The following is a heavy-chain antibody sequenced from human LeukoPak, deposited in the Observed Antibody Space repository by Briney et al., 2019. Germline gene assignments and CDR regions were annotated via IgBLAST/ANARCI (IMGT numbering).Heavy chain of an antibody. V-gene: IGHV4-31*03. Sequence: SETLSLTCSVSGGSVSIGGYYWSWIRQHPGKGLEWIGYIYYSGSTYYNPSLKSRVTISIDTSKNQFSLKLSSVTAADTAVHYCARGTVYTAMGNWGQGTLVTVSS. CDR1: GGSVSIGGYY. CDR2: IYYSGST. CDR3: ARGTVYTAMGN. J-gene: IGHJ4*02. D-gene: IGHD5-18*01.